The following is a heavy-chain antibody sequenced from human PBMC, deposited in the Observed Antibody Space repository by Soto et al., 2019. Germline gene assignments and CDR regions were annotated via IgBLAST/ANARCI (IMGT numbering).Heavy chain of an antibody. V-gene: IGHV4-34*01. Sequence: SETLSLTCAVYGGSFSGYYWSWIRQPPGKGLEWIGEINHSGSTNYNPSLKSRVTISVDTSKKQFSLKLSSVTAADTAVYYCARCGSWRNTSCYPDVWGQGTTVTVSS. CDR3: ARCGSWRNTSCYPDV. CDR2: INHSGST. J-gene: IGHJ6*02. D-gene: IGHD2-2*01. CDR1: GGSFSGYY.